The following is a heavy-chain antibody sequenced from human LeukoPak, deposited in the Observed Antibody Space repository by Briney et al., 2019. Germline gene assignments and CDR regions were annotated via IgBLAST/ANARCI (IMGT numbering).Heavy chain of an antibody. Sequence: ASVKVSCKASGYTFTSYGISWVRQAPGQGLEWMGWISAYNGNTNYAQKLQGRVTMTTDTSTSTAYMELRSLRSDDTAVYYCAREGVVGIAAAYYYGMDVWGQGTTVTVSS. CDR3: AREGVVGIAAAYYYGMDV. CDR1: GYTFTSYG. J-gene: IGHJ6*02. CDR2: ISAYNGNT. D-gene: IGHD6-13*01. V-gene: IGHV1-18*01.